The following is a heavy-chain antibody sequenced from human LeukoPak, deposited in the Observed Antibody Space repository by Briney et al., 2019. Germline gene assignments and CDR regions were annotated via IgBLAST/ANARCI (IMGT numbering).Heavy chain of an antibody. V-gene: IGHV4-59*12. CDR3: ARVGADGSGFLFDY. CDR1: GGSISSFY. J-gene: IGHJ4*02. D-gene: IGHD3-10*01. CDR2: IYYSGST. Sequence: SETLSLTCTVSGGSISSFYWSWIRQPPGKGLEWIGNIYYSGSTNYNPSLKSRVTISVDTSKNQFSLKLSSVTAADTAVYYCARVGADGSGFLFDYWGQGTLVTVSS.